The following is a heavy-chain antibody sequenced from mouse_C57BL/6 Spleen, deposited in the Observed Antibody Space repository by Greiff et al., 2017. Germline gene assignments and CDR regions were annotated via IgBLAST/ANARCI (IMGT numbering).Heavy chain of an antibody. D-gene: IGHD1-1*01. CDR2: INPSNGGT. CDR1: GYTFTSYW. J-gene: IGHJ2*01. V-gene: IGHV1-53*01. Sequence: VQLQQPGTELVKPGASVKLSCKASGYTFTSYWMHWVKQRPGQGLEWIGNINPSNGGTNYNEKFKSKATLTVDKSSSTAYMQLSSLTSEDSAVYYCAREGAYYYGYFDYWGQGTTLTVSS. CDR3: AREGAYYYGYFDY.